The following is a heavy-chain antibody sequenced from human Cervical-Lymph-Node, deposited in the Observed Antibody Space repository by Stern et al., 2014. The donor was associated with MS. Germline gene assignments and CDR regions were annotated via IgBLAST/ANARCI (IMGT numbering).Heavy chain of an antibody. CDR2: IHHSGRT. J-gene: IGHJ4*02. V-gene: IGHV4-4*02. CDR1: GASIDSESW. Sequence: QVQLVESGPGLVKPSGTLSLTCAVSGASIDSESWWSWVRPPPGTGLEWIGEIHHSGRTNLTPPLESRVTISVDKSENQFSLRLTSVTAADTAMYYCARNGFYSLDYWGQGTLVAVSS. D-gene: IGHD2-15*01. CDR3: ARNGFYSLDY.